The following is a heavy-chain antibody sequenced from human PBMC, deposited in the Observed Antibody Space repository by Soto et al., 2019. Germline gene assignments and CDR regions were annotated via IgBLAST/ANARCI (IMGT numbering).Heavy chain of an antibody. V-gene: IGHV5-51*01. Sequence: GESLKISCKGLGNSFNSWIIWVRQLPGEGLELMGLIYSANSLTRYSPSFQGQVTISADKSISTAYLQWSSLKASDTAMYYCARTAAAGKYYYGMDVWGQGTTVTVSS. D-gene: IGHD6-13*01. CDR1: GNSFNSW. CDR2: IYSANSLT. J-gene: IGHJ6*02. CDR3: ARTAAAGKYYYGMDV.